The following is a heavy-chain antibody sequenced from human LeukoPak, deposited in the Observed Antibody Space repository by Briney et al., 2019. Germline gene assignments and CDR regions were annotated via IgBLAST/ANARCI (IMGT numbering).Heavy chain of an antibody. CDR1: GFTFSSYA. CDR2: ISYDGSNK. J-gene: IGHJ6*02. CDR3: ARDIVVVVAARLVGSGRDYYYGMDV. V-gene: IGHV3-30-3*01. Sequence: GGSLRLSCAASGFTFSSYAMHWVRQVPGKGLEWVAVISYDGSNKYYADSVKGRFTISRDNSKNTLYLQMNSLRAEDTAVYYCARDIVVVVAARLVGSGRDYYYGMDVWGQGTTVTVSS. D-gene: IGHD2-15*01.